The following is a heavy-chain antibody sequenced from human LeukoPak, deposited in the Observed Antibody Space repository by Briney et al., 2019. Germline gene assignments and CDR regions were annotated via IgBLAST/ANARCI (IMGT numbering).Heavy chain of an antibody. CDR2: ISGSGGST. D-gene: IGHD6-13*01. Sequence: PGGSLRLSCAASGFTFSSYAMSWVRQAPGKGLEWVSAISGSGGSTYDANSVKGRFTISRDNSKNTLYLQMNSLRAEDTAVYYCASPFGYSSSWYDDYWGQGTLVTVSS. CDR3: ASPFGYSSSWYDDY. V-gene: IGHV3-23*01. J-gene: IGHJ4*02. CDR1: GFTFSSYA.